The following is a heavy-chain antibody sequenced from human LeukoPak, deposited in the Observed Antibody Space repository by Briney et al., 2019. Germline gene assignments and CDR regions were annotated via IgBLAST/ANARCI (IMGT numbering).Heavy chain of an antibody. CDR2: IYSGGST. CDR3: ARDLSGVNPFDY. D-gene: IGHD2-8*01. J-gene: IGHJ4*02. CDR1: GFTVSSNY. V-gene: IGHV3-53*04. Sequence: PGGSLRLSCAVSGFTVSSNYMSWVRQPPGKGLEWVSVIYSGGSTYYADSVKGRFTISRHDSGDTLYLQMNSLRVEDTAVYYCARDLSGVNPFDYWGQGTLVTVSS.